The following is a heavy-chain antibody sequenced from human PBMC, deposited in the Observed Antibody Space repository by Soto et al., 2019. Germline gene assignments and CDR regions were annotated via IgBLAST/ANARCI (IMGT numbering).Heavy chain of an antibody. J-gene: IGHJ4*02. V-gene: IGHV4-39*07. Sequence: SETLSLTCTVSGGSIGSTTYYWGWMRQPPGKGLEWIASFFVGGNTYYNPSLKSRVTISVDRSKNQFSLKLSSVTAADTAVYYCARWVEVSLDYFDSWGQGTPVTVSS. CDR3: ARWVEVSLDYFDS. CDR1: GGSIGSTTYY. D-gene: IGHD2-15*01. CDR2: FFVGGNT.